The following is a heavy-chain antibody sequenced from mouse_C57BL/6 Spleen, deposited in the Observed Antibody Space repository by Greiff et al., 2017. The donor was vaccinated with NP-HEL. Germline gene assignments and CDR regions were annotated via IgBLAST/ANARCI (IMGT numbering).Heavy chain of an antibody. Sequence: QVQLQQPGAELVKPGASVKMSCKASGYTFTSYWITWVKQRPGQGLEWIGDIYPGSGSTNYNEKFKSKATLTVYTSSSTAYMQLSSLTSEDSAVYYCARGGMVTTSWFAYWGQGTLVTVSA. CDR2: IYPGSGST. CDR3: ARGGMVTTSWFAY. J-gene: IGHJ3*01. V-gene: IGHV1-55*01. CDR1: GYTFTSYW. D-gene: IGHD2-2*01.